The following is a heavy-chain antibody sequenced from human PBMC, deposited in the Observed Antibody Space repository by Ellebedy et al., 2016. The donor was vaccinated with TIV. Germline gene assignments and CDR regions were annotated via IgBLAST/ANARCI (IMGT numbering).Heavy chain of an antibody. Sequence: AASVKVSCKASGYTFTSNHLHWVRQAPGQGLEWMGRVSPDGGTKSYPQKFQGRVTMPWDASTTTVYMQLSSLRSKDTAVYYRARDRGDIVVVVGGLDFWGQGTTVTVSS. CDR1: GYTFTSNH. D-gene: IGHD2-15*01. V-gene: IGHV1-46*01. CDR3: ARDRGDIVVVVGGLDF. J-gene: IGHJ6*02. CDR2: VSPDGGTK.